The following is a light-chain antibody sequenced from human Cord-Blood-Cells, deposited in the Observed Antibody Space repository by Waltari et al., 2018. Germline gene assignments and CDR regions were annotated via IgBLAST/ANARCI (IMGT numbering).Light chain of an antibody. V-gene: IGKV4-1*01. Sequence: DIVMTQSPHTLAVSLGERATIHCKFSLSVLYRSSNKNYLAWYQQKPGQPPKLLIYWASTRESGVPARFSGRGSGTDFTLSISSLQAEDVAVYYCQQYYSTPPTFGQGTKVEIK. CDR2: WAS. J-gene: IGKJ1*01. CDR1: LSVLYRSSNKNY. CDR3: QQYYSTPPT.